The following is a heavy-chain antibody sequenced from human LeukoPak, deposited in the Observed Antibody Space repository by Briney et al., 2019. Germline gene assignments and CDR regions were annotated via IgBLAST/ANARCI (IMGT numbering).Heavy chain of an antibody. V-gene: IGHV1-69*05. J-gene: IGHJ4*02. CDR2: IIPIFGTA. D-gene: IGHD3-10*01. CDR3: ARDSRRYGSGNFDY. Sequence: GASVKVSCKASGGTFSSYAISWVRQAPEQGLEWMGGIIPIFGTANYAQKFQGRVTITTDESTSTAYMELSSLRSEDTAVYYCARDSRRYGSGNFDYWGQGTLVTVSS. CDR1: GGTFSSYA.